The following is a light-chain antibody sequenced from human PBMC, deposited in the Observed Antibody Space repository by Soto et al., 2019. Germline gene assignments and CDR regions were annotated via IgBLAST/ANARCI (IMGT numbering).Light chain of an antibody. J-gene: IGKJ1*01. CDR1: QSISSY. CDR3: QQSYSTPHWT. Sequence: DIQMTQSPSSLSASVGDRVTITCRASQSISSYLNWYQQKPGKAPKLLIYAASSLQSGDPSRFSGSGSGTDFTLTISSLQPEDFATYYCQQSYSTPHWTFGQGTKVDIK. V-gene: IGKV1-39*01. CDR2: AAS.